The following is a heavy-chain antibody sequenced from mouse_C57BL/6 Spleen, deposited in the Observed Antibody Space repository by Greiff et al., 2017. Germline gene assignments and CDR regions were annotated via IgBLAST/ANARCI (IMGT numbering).Heavy chain of an antibody. J-gene: IGHJ4*01. D-gene: IGHD2-1*01. CDR3: ARTIYYGNYYAMDY. CDR2: IYPGGGYT. Sequence: QVQLKQSGAELVRPGPSVKMSCKASGYTFTNYWIGWAKQRPGHGLEWIGDIYPGGGYTNYNEKFKGKATLTADKSSSTAYMQFSSLTSEDSAIYYCARTIYYGNYYAMDYWGQGTSVTVSS. V-gene: IGHV1-63*01. CDR1: GYTFTNYW.